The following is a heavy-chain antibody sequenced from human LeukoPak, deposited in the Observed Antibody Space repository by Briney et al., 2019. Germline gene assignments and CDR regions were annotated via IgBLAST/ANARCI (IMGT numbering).Heavy chain of an antibody. V-gene: IGHV3-21*01. CDR2: ISASSNFI. J-gene: IGHJ4*02. Sequence: PGGSLRLSCAASGFTFSTHSMYWVRQAPGKGLEWVSSISASSNFIHYAESVRGRFTISRDNAKNSLYLQMNSLGAQDTAAYYCARPATGYCSSAGCHWDSWGQGTLVTVSS. CDR1: GFTFSTHS. CDR3: ARPATGYCSSAGCHWDS. D-gene: IGHD2-2*01.